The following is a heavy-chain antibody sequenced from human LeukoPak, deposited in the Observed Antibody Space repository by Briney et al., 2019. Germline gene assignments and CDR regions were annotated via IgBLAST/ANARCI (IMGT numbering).Heavy chain of an antibody. CDR2: ISDSGDYT. D-gene: IGHD2-8*01. V-gene: IGHV3-23*01. J-gene: IGHJ4*02. Sequence: GGSLTLSCAGSGFTFSSYAMSWVRQAPGQGLEWVSVISDSGDYTSYADSVRGRFTISRDNSRNTLYLQMISLRPEDTAVYYCAKDTSIGKYCANGVCSPFDYWGQGTLVTVSS. CDR3: AKDTSIGKYCANGVCSPFDY. CDR1: GFTFSSYA.